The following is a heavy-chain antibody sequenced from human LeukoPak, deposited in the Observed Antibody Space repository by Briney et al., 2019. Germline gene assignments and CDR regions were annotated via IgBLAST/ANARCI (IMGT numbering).Heavy chain of an antibody. CDR1: GGSISSGDYS. D-gene: IGHD2-2*01. J-gene: IGHJ5*02. Sequence: SQTLSLTCTVSGGSISSGDYSWSWIRQPPGKGLEWIGYIYYSGSTYYNPSLKSRVTISVDTSKNQFSLKLSSVTAADTAVYYCARGDIVVVPAANGFDPWGQGTLVTVSS. CDR3: ARGDIVVVPAANGFDP. V-gene: IGHV4-30-4*08. CDR2: IYYSGST.